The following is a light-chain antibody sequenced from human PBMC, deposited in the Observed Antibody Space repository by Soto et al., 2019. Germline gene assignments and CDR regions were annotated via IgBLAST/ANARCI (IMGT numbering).Light chain of an antibody. J-gene: IGKJ2*01. V-gene: IGKV1-5*01. CDR3: QQYNTYPYT. Sequence: DIQMTQSPSTLSASVGDRVTITCRASQSIISRLAWYQQKPGQAPHLPIFDASSLKGGVPSRFGGYGSGTEFTLTISSLQPGDFATYYCQQYNTYPYTFGQGTTLEIK. CDR1: QSIISR. CDR2: DAS.